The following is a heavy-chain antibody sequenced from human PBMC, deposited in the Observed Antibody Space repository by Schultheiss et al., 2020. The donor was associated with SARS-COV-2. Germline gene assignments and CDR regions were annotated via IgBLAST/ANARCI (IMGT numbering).Heavy chain of an antibody. Sequence: ALRLSCAASGFTFSSYGMHWVRQAPGKGLEWVAVISYDGSNKYYADSVKGRFTISRDNSKNTLYLQMNSLRAEDTAVYYCARGGGYGSGSHFDYWGQGTLVTVSS. J-gene: IGHJ4*02. CDR2: ISYDGSNK. V-gene: IGHV3-30*03. CDR1: GFTFSSYG. CDR3: ARGGGYGSGSHFDY. D-gene: IGHD3-10*01.